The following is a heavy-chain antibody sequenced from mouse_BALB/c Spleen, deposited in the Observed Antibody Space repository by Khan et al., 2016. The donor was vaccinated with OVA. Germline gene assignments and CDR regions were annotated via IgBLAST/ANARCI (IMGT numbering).Heavy chain of an antibody. V-gene: IGHV14-3*02. Sequence: VQLQQSGAELVKPGASVKLSCSASGFNIKDTYIHWMKQRPEQGLEWIGRIDPPNDDSKYGPKFQAKAPLTADTTSNTAYLPLISLTSEDTAVYYCATRYGNPFAFWGQGTLVSVSA. CDR1: GFNIKDTY. CDR2: IDPPNDDS. J-gene: IGHJ3*01. D-gene: IGHD2-1*01. CDR3: ATRYGNPFAF.